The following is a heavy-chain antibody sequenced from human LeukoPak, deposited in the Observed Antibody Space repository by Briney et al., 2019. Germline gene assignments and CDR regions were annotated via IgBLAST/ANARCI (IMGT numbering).Heavy chain of an antibody. V-gene: IGHV3-7*01. CDR1: GFTFSTYW. CDR2: IRQDGSEK. CDR3: VRGCGRASCPYFFDS. D-gene: IGHD2-2*01. J-gene: IGHJ4*02. Sequence: GGSLRLSCAASGFTFSTYWMSWVRQAPGKGLEWLATIRQDGSEKHYVDSVKGRFPISRDNAKNSLYLQMNSLTVEDTAVYYCVRGCGRASCPYFFDSWGQGTLVTVS.